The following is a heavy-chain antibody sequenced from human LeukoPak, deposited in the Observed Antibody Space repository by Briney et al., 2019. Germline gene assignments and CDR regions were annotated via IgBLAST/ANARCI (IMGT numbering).Heavy chain of an antibody. V-gene: IGHV4-59*01. J-gene: IGHJ4*02. D-gene: IGHD6-19*01. CDR1: GGSISSYY. CDR3: ARAMRAWGSGWYAGGGVQYYFDY. CDR2: IYYSGST. Sequence: RSSETLSLTCTVSGGSISSYYWSWIRQPPGKGLEWIGYIYYSGSTNYNPSLKSRVPISVDTSKNQFSLKLSSVTAADTAVYYCARAMRAWGSGWYAGGGVQYYFDYWGQGTLVTVSS.